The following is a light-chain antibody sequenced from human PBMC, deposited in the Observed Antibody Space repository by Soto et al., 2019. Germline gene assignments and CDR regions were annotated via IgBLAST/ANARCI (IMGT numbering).Light chain of an antibody. CDR1: QSVRSSY. CDR3: QQYGSSPQT. CDR2: GAS. J-gene: IGKJ1*01. Sequence: EIVLTQSPGTLSLSPGERATLSCRASQSVRSSYLAWYHQKPGQAPRLLIYGASSRATGIPDRFSGSGSGTDFTLTISRLEPEDFAVYYCQQYGSSPQTFGQGTKVEIK. V-gene: IGKV3-20*01.